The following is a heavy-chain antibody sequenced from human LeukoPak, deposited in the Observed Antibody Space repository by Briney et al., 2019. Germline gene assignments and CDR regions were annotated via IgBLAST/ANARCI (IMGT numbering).Heavy chain of an antibody. D-gene: IGHD3-10*01. V-gene: IGHV4-34*01. CDR1: GGSFNGYY. CDR3: ARGGRVTMVRGVMRFDY. CDR2: INHSGST. Sequence: SETLSLTCAVYGGSFNGYYWSWIRQPPGKGLEWIGEINHSGSTNYNPSLKSRVTISEDTSKNQFSLKLSSVTAADTAVYYCARGGRVTMVRGVMRFDYWGQGTLVTVSS. J-gene: IGHJ4*02.